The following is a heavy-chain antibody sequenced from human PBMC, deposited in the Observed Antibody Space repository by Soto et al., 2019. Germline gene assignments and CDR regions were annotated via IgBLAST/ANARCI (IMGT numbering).Heavy chain of an antibody. V-gene: IGHV1-69*08. J-gene: IGHJ2*01. CDR3: ERPDFGAYWYFDL. CDR2: IIPALGTA. D-gene: IGHD4-17*01. Sequence: QDQLVQSGAEVKKPGSSVKVSCKASGGTFSSHTFSCVRQAPGQGLEWMGRIIPALGTATYAQKFQGRVTITEDESATTVYIALNSLRSEDKALYYCERPDFGAYWYFDLWGRGTLVTASS. CDR1: GGTFSSHT.